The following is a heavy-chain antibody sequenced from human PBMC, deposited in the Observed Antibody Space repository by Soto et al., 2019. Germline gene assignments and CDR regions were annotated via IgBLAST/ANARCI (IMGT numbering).Heavy chain of an antibody. CDR2: ISSSSSYI. CDR3: ARMGSQRYYYYGMDV. V-gene: IGHV3-21*01. D-gene: IGHD6-25*01. CDR1: GFTFSSYS. Sequence: EVQLVESGGGLVKPGGSLRLSCAASGFTFSSYSMNWVRQAPGKGLEWVSSISSSSSYIYYAGSVKGRFTISRDNAKNSLYRQMNSLRAEDTAVYYCARMGSQRYYYYGMDVWGQGTTVTVSS. J-gene: IGHJ6*02.